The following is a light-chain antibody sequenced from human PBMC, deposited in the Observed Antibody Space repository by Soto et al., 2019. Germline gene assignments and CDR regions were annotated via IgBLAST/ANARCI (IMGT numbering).Light chain of an antibody. Sequence: SFTGTSSDVGGYNYVSLYQQNPGKDPKLMIYEVRNRPSGISNPFSCSKSGNIASLTISGRHVDYVADYYCSPYTIPRPYVFGSGTKVNAL. J-gene: IGLJ1*01. CDR1: SSDVGGYNY. CDR2: EVR. V-gene: IGLV2-14*01. CDR3: SPYTIPRPYV.